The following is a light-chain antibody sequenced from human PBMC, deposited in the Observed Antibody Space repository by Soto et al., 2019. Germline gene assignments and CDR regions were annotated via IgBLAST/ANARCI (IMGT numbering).Light chain of an antibody. Sequence: EIVLTQSPGTLSLSPGERATLSCRASQSVSSNYLAWYQQKPGQAPRLVIYGASNRATGIPDRFSGSGSGTAFTLTITRLEPEDFAVYYCQQYGSSPPYTFGQGTKLDIK. J-gene: IGKJ2*01. CDR3: QQYGSSPPYT. V-gene: IGKV3-20*01. CDR1: QSVSSNY. CDR2: GAS.